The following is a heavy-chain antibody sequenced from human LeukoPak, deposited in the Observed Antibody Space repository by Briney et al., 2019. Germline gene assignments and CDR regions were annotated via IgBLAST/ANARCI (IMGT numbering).Heavy chain of an antibody. D-gene: IGHD3-3*01. V-gene: IGHV3-53*01. CDR1: GFTVSNNY. CDR3: ARGETSYDFWSGYYRYYYGMDV. CDR2: IYSGGSI. Sequence: GGSLRLSCAASGFTVSNNYMNWVRQAPGKGLEWVSVIYSGGSIYYADSVKGRFTISRDNSKNTLYLQMNSLRAEDTAVYYCARGETSYDFWSGYYRYYYGMDVWGQGTTVTVSS. J-gene: IGHJ6*02.